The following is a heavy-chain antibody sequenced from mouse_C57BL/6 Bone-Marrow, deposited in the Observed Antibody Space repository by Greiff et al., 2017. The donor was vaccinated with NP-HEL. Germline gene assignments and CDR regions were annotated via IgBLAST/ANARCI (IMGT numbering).Heavy chain of an antibody. CDR2: ISDGGSYT. CDR3: AREKVYYYGSSYEDYAMDY. V-gene: IGHV5-4*01. CDR1: GFTFSSYA. D-gene: IGHD1-1*01. Sequence: EVKLVESGGGLVKPGGSLKLSCAASGFTFSSYAMSWVRQTPEKRLEWVATISDGGSYTYYPDNVKGRFTISRDNAKNNLYMQMSHLKSEDTAMYYCAREKVYYYGSSYEDYAMDYGGQGTSVTVSS. J-gene: IGHJ4*01.